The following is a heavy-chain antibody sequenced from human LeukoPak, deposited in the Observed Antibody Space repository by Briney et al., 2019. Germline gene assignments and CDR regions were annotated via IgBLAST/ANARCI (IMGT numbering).Heavy chain of an antibody. J-gene: IGHJ4*02. CDR2: IKQDGSGK. CDR1: GFTFSSYW. D-gene: IGHD3-16*02. Sequence: GGSLRLSCAASGFTFSSYWMSWVRQAPGKGLEWVANIKQDGSGKYYVDSVKGRFTISRDNAKNSLYLQMNSLRAEDTAVYYCAREGYDYVWGSYPYYFDYWGQGTLVTVSS. V-gene: IGHV3-7*01. CDR3: AREGYDYVWGSYPYYFDY.